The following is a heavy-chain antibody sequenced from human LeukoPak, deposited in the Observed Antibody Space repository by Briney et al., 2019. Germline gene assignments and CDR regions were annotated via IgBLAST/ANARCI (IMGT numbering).Heavy chain of an antibody. CDR1: GFTFSSYG. CDR3: ARAAGGSSYDRMDV. D-gene: IGHD3-22*01. CDR2: ISGSGGST. Sequence: GGSLRLSCAASGFTFSSYGMTWVRQAPGKGLEWVSAISGSGGSTYYADSVKGRSTISRDNSKNTLYLQMNSLRAEDTAAYYCARAAGGSSYDRMDVWGQGTTVTVSS. V-gene: IGHV3-23*01. J-gene: IGHJ6*02.